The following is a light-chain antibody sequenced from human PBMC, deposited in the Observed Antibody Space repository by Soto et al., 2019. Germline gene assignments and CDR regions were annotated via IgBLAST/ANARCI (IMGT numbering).Light chain of an antibody. CDR3: QSYDSTLSARYV. V-gene: IGLV1-40*01. J-gene: IGLJ1*01. CDR1: SSNIGAGYD. Sequence: QSVRTQPPSVSGAPGQRVTISCTGSSSNIGAGYDVHWYQQRPGTAPKLLIFGNINRPSGVPDRFSGSKSGTSASLAITGLQAEDEGDYYCQSYDSTLSARYVFRTGTKV. CDR2: GNI.